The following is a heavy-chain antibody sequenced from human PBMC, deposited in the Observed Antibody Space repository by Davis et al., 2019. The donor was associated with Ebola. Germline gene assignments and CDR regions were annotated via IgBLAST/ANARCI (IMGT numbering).Heavy chain of an antibody. J-gene: IGHJ4*02. Sequence: ASVKVSCKASGYTFTSYAMNWVRQAPGQGLEWMGWINTKTGNPTYAQGFTGRFVFSLDTSVSTAYLQISSLEAEDTAIYYCARASCGRIFCVPDELDYWGRGTLVTVSS. V-gene: IGHV7-4-1*02. D-gene: IGHD2/OR15-2a*01. CDR3: ARASCGRIFCVPDELDY. CDR2: INTKTGNP. CDR1: GYTFTSYA.